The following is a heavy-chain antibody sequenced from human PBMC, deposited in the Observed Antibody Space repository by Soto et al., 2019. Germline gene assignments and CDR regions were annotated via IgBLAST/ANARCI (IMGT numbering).Heavy chain of an antibody. CDR1: GGSISSSSYY. V-gene: IGHV4-39*01. CDR3: ARREGGSENYYHYGMDV. J-gene: IGHJ6*02. CDR2: IYYSGST. Sequence: SETLSLTCTVSGGSISSSSYYWGWIRQPPGKGLEWIGSIYYSGSTYYNPSLKSRVTISVDTSKNQFSLKLSSVTAADTAVYYCARREGGSENYYHYGMDVWGQGTTVTV. D-gene: IGHD3-16*01.